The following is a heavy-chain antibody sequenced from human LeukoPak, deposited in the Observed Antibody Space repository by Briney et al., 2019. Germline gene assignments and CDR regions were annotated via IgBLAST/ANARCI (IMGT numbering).Heavy chain of an antibody. V-gene: IGHV1-2*02. D-gene: IGHD2-15*01. CDR1: GYTFTGYY. CDR3: ARDRYCSGGSCYPTPSWFDP. CDR2: INPNSGGT. Sequence: ASVKVSCKASGYTFTGYYMHWVRQAPGQGLEWMGWINPNSGGTNYAQKLQGRVTMTTDTSTSTAYMELRSLRSDDTAVYYCARDRYCSGGSCYPTPSWFDPWGQGTLVTVSS. J-gene: IGHJ5*02.